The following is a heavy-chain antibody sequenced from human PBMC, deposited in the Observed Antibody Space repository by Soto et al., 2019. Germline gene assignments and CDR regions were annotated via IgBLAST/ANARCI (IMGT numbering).Heavy chain of an antibody. Sequence: ASVKVSCKASGGTFSSYAISLVRQAPGQGLEWMGGIIPIFCTANYAQRVHGRVTLTADESTSTAYIEPSSLRSEDPAVYYCARGAYYYDSSGLPGYRYYSDYWGQGTLVTVSS. J-gene: IGHJ4*02. CDR3: ARGAYYYDSSGLPGYRYYSDY. V-gene: IGHV1-69*13. CDR2: IIPIFCTA. D-gene: IGHD3-22*01. CDR1: GGTFSSYA.